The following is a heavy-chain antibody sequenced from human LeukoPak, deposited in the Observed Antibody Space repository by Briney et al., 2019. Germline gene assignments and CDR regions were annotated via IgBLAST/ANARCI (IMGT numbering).Heavy chain of an antibody. Sequence: GGSLRLSCAASGFTFDDYAMHWVRQAPGKGLEWVSGISGSIGYADSVKGRFTISRDNAKNSLYLQMNSLRAEDTALYYCAKGRDKYQLLSKNWFDSWGQGTLVTVSS. CDR3: AKGRDKYQLLSKNWFDS. D-gene: IGHD2-2*01. CDR2: ISGSI. J-gene: IGHJ5*01. V-gene: IGHV3-9*01. CDR1: GFTFDDYA.